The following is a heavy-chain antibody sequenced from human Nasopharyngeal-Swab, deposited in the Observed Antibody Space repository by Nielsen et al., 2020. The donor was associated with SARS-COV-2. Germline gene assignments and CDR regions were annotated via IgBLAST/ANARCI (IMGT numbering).Heavy chain of an antibody. Sequence: GESLKISCQGSGYSFVNYWISWVRQMPGKGLEWTGRIDPRDSYSKFSPPFQGHVTISADKSITTAYLQWSSLKASDTAMYYCAISSGPFDIWGQGTMVTVSS. V-gene: IGHV5-10-1*01. J-gene: IGHJ3*02. CDR1: GYSFVNYW. CDR3: AISSGPFDI. D-gene: IGHD3-10*02. CDR2: IDPRDSYS.